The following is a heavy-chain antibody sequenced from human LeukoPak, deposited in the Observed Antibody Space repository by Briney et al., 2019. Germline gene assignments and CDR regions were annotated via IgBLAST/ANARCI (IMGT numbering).Heavy chain of an antibody. Sequence: PGRSLRLSCEASGFTLDDYAMHWVRQVPGKGLEWVSGITWNSGSIVYADSVKGRFTISRDNAKKSLSLQMNSLRAEDTALYYCAKGIGVASLRVDALDIWGQGTMVTVSS. V-gene: IGHV3-9*01. CDR3: AKGIGVASLRVDALDI. J-gene: IGHJ3*02. CDR2: ITWNSGSI. CDR1: GFTLDDYA. D-gene: IGHD3-22*01.